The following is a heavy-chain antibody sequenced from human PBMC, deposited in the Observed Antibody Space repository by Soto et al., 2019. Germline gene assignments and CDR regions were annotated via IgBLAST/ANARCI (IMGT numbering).Heavy chain of an antibody. D-gene: IGHD1-26*01. CDR3: AKDRSGSYAAHNWYFDL. Sequence: EVQLLESGGGLVQPGVSLRHSCTASGITFTSFAISWISQGPGKGPVWLSVVSDTGSRTHYADSVKGRFTMSRDNYPNTVYLQMNSLRAEDTAVYYCAKDRSGSYAAHNWYFDLWGRGTLVTVSS. V-gene: IGHV3-23*01. J-gene: IGHJ2*01. CDR2: VSDTGSRT. CDR1: GITFTSFA.